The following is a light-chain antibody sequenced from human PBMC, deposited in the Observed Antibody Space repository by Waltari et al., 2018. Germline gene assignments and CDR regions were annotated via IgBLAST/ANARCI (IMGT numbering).Light chain of an antibody. CDR3: QTWGTGIGV. CDR2: VNSDGSH. CDR1: SGHSSYA. V-gene: IGLV4-69*02. Sequence: QLVLTQSPSASASLGASVKLTCTLSSGHSSYAIAWHQQQPEKGPRYLMKVNSDGSHTKGDGIPDRFSGSSSGAERYLTISILQSEDEADYYCQTWGTGIGVFGGGTQLTVL. J-gene: IGLJ7*01.